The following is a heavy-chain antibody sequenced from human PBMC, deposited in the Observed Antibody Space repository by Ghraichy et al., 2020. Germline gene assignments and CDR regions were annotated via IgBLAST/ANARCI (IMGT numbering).Heavy chain of an antibody. Sequence: GSLNISCAASGISFSDYWMSWVRQAPGKGLEWVADIKEDGSDKHYLDSVKGRFTISRDNAKNSLYLQMNGLRADDTAIYYCARDRGSCSGGVCYTILDYWGQGTLVTVSS. CDR3: ARDRGSCSGGVCYTILDY. V-gene: IGHV3-7*01. D-gene: IGHD2-8*02. CDR2: IKEDGSDK. J-gene: IGHJ4*02. CDR1: GISFSDYW.